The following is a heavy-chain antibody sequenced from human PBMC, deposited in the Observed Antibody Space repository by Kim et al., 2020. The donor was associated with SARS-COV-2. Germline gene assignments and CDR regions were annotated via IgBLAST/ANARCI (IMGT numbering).Heavy chain of an antibody. J-gene: IGHJ4*02. CDR1: GFTFSSYA. D-gene: IGHD3-22*01. CDR3: AKDPAFTMIVVVIPY. CDR2: ISGSGGST. V-gene: IGHV3-23*01. Sequence: GGSLRLSCAASGFTFSSYAMSWVRPAPGKGLEWVSAISGSGGSTYYADSVKGRFTISRDNSKNTLYLQMNSLRAEDTAVYYCAKDPAFTMIVVVIPYWGQGTLVTVSS.